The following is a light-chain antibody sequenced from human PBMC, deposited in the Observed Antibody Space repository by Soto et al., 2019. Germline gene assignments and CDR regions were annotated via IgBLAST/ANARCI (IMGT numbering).Light chain of an antibody. Sequence: EIVLTQSPATLSLSPGDSATLSCRVSQSVTTFLAWYQQKPGQAPRLLIYDASDRAPGIPARFSGSGSATDFTLTINNLEPEDFAVYYCQQDYNSLSFGGGTKVEIK. CDR1: QSVTTF. V-gene: IGKV3-11*01. CDR2: DAS. J-gene: IGKJ4*01. CDR3: QQDYNSLS.